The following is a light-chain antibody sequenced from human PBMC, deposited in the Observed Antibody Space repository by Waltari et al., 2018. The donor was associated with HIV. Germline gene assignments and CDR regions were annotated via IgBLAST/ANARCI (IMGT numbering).Light chain of an antibody. CDR3: QQYGSSPRT. CDR1: QSVSSSN. CDR2: GAS. Sequence: EIVLTQSPGTLSLSPGERATLSCRASQSVSSSNLAWYQQKPGQAPRLLIYGASNRATGIPDRFSCSGSGTDFTLTISRLEPEDFAVYYCQQYGSSPRTFGQGTKVEIK. V-gene: IGKV3-20*01. J-gene: IGKJ1*01.